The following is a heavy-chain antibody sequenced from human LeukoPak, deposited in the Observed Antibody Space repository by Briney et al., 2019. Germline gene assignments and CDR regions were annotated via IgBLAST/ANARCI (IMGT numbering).Heavy chain of an antibody. D-gene: IGHD3-22*01. V-gene: IGHV4-31*03. J-gene: IGHJ4*02. Sequence: PSETLSLTCTVSGGSISSGGYYWSWIRQHPGKGLGWIGYIYYSGSTYYNPSLKSRVTISVDTSKNQFSLKLSSVTAADTAVYYCAGNYYDSSGYGNWGQGTLVTVSS. CDR3: AGNYYDSSGYGN. CDR2: IYYSGST. CDR1: GGSISSGGYY.